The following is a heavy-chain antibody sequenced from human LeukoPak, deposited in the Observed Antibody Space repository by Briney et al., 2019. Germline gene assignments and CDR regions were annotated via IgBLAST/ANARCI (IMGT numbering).Heavy chain of an antibody. CDR2: ISSSGSTI. CDR3: ARDSVSSGPFDY. J-gene: IGHJ4*02. CDR1: GFTFSDYY. D-gene: IGHD6-25*01. Sequence: GGSLRLSCAASGFTFSDYYMSWIRQAPGRGLEWVSYISSSGSTIYYADSVKGRFTISRDNAKNSLYLQMNSLRAEDTAVHYCARDSVSSGPFDYWGQGTLVTVSS. V-gene: IGHV3-11*01.